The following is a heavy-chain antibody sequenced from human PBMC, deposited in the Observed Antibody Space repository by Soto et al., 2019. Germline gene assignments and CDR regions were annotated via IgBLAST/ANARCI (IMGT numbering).Heavy chain of an antibody. CDR2: IWYDGSNK. CDR3: ARDPRKTSVTTSLDY. J-gene: IGHJ4*02. V-gene: IGHV3-33*01. Sequence: GGSLRLSCAASVFTFSSNGMHWVRQAPGKGLEWVAIIWYDGSNKYYADSVKGRFTISRDNSKNTLYLQMNSLRAEDTAVYYCARDPRKTSVTTSLDYWGQGTLVTVSS. CDR1: VFTFSSNG. D-gene: IGHD4-17*01.